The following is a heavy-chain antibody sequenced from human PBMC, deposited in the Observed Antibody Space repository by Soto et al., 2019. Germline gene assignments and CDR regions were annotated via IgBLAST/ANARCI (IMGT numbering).Heavy chain of an antibody. CDR3: QGGDF. CDR1: GGSFRGYF. J-gene: IGHJ4*02. Sequence: SETLSLTCAVSGGSFRGYFWSWIRQSPDKGLEWIGEINDSGSTYYNPSFKSRLTISVDTSKSQISLTLTSVAAADSAVYYCQGGDFWGQGTRVTVSS. D-gene: IGHD3-16*01. V-gene: IGHV4-34*01. CDR2: INDSGST.